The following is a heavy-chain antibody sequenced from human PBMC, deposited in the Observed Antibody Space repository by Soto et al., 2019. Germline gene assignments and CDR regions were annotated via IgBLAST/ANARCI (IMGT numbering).Heavy chain of an antibody. CDR2: LNGGTGQT. V-gene: IGHV1-3*01. J-gene: IGHJ6*02. CDR3: ARGKGMEENYFYYGLDI. Sequence: ASVKFSCKAYGYTFSTDGIHWVRQAPGQSLEWMGWLNGGTGQTRYSQRFQDRVIITRDTSAGTGYMELSSLRSEDTAVYYCARGKGMEENYFYYGLDIWGQGTTVTVSS. D-gene: IGHD1-1*01. CDR1: GYTFSTDG.